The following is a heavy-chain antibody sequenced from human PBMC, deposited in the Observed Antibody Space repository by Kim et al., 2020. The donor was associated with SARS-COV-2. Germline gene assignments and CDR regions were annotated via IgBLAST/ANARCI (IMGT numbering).Heavy chain of an antibody. CDR3: ARGGDLYNYRLPFDS. CDR2: INPFRGGA. D-gene: IGHD3-10*01. V-gene: IGHV1-2*06. J-gene: IGHJ4*02. CDR1: GYTFTGYY. Sequence: ASVKVSCKAAGYTFTGYYIHWVRQAPGQRLEWMGRINPFRGGANSAQQFRGRVSLTRETSICTAYMDLSSLRFDDTALYYCARGGDLYNYRLPFDSWGQGTL.